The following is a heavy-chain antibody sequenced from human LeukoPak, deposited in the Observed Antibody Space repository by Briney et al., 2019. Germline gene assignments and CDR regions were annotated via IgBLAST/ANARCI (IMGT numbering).Heavy chain of an antibody. Sequence: ASLRLSCKASGYTFATYGFCWVRQAPGHGLEWMGWISANTGKTDYARKFQGRVTMTTDTSTSTAYMELRSLRPDDTAVYYCAKVAGHRMDFWGQGTLLTVSS. V-gene: IGHV1-18*01. CDR1: GYTFATYG. CDR2: ISANTGKT. CDR3: AKVAGHRMDF. J-gene: IGHJ4*02. D-gene: IGHD6-13*01.